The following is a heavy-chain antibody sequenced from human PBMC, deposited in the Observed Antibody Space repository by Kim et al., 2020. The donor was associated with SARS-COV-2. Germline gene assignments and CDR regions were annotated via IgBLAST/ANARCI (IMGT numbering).Heavy chain of an antibody. J-gene: IGHJ4*02. CDR1: GYSISSGYY. Sequence: SETLSLTCTVSGYSISSGYYWGWIRQPPGKGLEWIGSIYHSGSTYYNPSLKSRVTISVDTSKNQFSLKLSSVTAADPAVYYCARDRDDSSGSIFDYWGQG. D-gene: IGHD3-22*01. V-gene: IGHV4-38-2*02. CDR2: IYHSGST. CDR3: ARDRDDSSGSIFDY.